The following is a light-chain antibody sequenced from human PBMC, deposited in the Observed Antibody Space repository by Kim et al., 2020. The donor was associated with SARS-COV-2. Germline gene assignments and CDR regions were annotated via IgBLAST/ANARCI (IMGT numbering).Light chain of an antibody. Sequence: DIQMTQSPSSLSASVGDRVTITCRASQDIDNYLAWYQQKPGKAPKPLIYAASSLESGVPSRFSGSGSGTDFTLTISSLQPDDFATYYCQQYKSFPRTFGQGTKLEI. CDR1: QDIDNY. V-gene: IGKV1-16*01. J-gene: IGKJ2*01. CDR2: AAS. CDR3: QQYKSFPRT.